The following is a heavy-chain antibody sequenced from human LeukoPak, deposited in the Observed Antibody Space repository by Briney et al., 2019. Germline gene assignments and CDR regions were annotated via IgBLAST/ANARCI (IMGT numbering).Heavy chain of an antibody. D-gene: IGHD6-19*01. J-gene: IGHJ6*03. V-gene: IGHV3-7*03. Sequence: GGSLRLSCAASGFTFSSYWMSWVRQAPGKGLEWVANIKQDGSEKYYVDSVKGRFTISRDNAKNSLYLQMNSLRIEDTALYYCAREGGWYKWGLDHYYYYMDVWGKGTTVTVSS. CDR2: IKQDGSEK. CDR3: AREGGWYKWGLDHYYYYMDV. CDR1: GFTFSSYW.